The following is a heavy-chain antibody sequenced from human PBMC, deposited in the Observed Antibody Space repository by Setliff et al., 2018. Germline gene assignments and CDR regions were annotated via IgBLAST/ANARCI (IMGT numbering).Heavy chain of an antibody. D-gene: IGHD2-15*01. Sequence: PSETLSLTCTVSDGSSSSHYWSWIRQPPGKGLEWIGYIHFSGTTNYNPSPKSRVTLSLDTSKNQFSLELSSVTAADTAMYYCARENGYCSGGACYFIFDYWGQGTLVTVSS. CDR3: ARENGYCSGGACYFIFDY. CDR1: DGSSSSHY. J-gene: IGHJ4*02. V-gene: IGHV4-59*11. CDR2: IHFSGTT.